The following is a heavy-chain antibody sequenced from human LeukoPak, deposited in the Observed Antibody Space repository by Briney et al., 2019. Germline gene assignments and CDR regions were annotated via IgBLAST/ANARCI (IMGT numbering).Heavy chain of an antibody. CDR3: AGQRGHQGDNWFDP. CDR1: GFTFSSYS. D-gene: IGHD3-10*01. CDR2: ISSSSSYI. Sequence: PGGSLRLSCAASGFTFSSYSMNWVRQAPGKGLEWVSSISSSSSYIYYADSVKGRFTISRDNSKNTLYLQMNSLRAEDTAVYYCAGQRGHQGDNWFDPWGQGTLVTVSS. V-gene: IGHV3-21*04. J-gene: IGHJ5*02.